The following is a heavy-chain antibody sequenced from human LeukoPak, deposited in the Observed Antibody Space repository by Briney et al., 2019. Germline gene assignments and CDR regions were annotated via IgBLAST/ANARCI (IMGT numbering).Heavy chain of an antibody. D-gene: IGHD3-3*01. V-gene: IGHV4-39*01. J-gene: IGHJ4*02. CDR2: IYYSGST. CDR3: ARRTRAWSGYYGGFDY. Sequence: SETLSLTCTVSGGSISSSSYYWGWIRQPPGKGLEWIGSIYYSGSTYYNPSLKSRVTIPVDTSKNQFSLKLSSVTAADTAVYYCARRTRAWSGYYGGFDYWGQGTLVTVSS. CDR1: GGSISSSSYY.